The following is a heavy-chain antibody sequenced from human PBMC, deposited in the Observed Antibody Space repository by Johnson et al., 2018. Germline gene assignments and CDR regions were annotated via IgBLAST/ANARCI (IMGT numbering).Heavy chain of an antibody. Sequence: QVQLVESGAEVKKPGSSVKVSCKASGGTFSSYAISWVRQAPRQGLEWMGGIIPIFGTANYAQKFQGRVTITADESTGTAYMGLSSLRSEDTAVYYCAREPHGAGGAFDIWGQGTMVTVSS. CDR1: GGTFSSYA. V-gene: IGHV1-69*01. CDR2: IIPIFGTA. CDR3: AREPHGAGGAFDI. D-gene: IGHD4-17*01. J-gene: IGHJ3*02.